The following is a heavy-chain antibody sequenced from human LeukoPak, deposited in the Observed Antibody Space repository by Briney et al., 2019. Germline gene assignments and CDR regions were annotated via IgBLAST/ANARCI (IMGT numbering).Heavy chain of an antibody. V-gene: IGHV4-34*01. CDR1: GGSFSGYY. CDR2: INHSGST. CDR3: ARGLGKGSSSSESFDY. D-gene: IGHD6-6*01. J-gene: IGHJ4*02. Sequence: SSETLSLTCAVYGGSFSGYYWSRIRQPPGKGLEWIGEINHSGSTNYNPSLKSRVTISVDTSKNQFSLKLSSVTAADTAVYYCARGLGKGSSSSESFDYWGQGTLVTVSS.